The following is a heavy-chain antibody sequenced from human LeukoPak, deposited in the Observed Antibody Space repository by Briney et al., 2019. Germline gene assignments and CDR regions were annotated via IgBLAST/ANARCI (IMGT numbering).Heavy chain of an antibody. CDR3: ARGSSNDYGDSPVDY. CDR1: GYTFTIYD. Sequence: ASVKVSCNSSGYTFTIYDINWVRQATGQGLEWMGWMKPNSGNTGYAQKFQGRVTMTRNTSISTAYMELSSLRSEDTAVYYCARGSSNDYGDSPVDYWGQGTLVTVSS. V-gene: IGHV1-8*01. D-gene: IGHD4-17*01. J-gene: IGHJ4*02. CDR2: MKPNSGNT.